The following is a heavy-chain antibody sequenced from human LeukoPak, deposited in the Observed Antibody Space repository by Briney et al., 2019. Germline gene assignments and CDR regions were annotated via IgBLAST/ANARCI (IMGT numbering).Heavy chain of an antibody. V-gene: IGHV3-23*01. CDR3: AQRVSSDWYFDL. CDR1: GFTSSRYA. D-gene: IGHD2-8*01. CDR2: ISHDGGAT. J-gene: IGHJ2*01. Sequence: GGSLRLSCEASGFTSSRYAMSWVRQAPGKGLEWVSGISHDGGATYYADSVKGRFTISRDNSKDTLFLQMSSLRAEDTAVYYCAQRVSSDWYFDLWGRGTLVTVSS.